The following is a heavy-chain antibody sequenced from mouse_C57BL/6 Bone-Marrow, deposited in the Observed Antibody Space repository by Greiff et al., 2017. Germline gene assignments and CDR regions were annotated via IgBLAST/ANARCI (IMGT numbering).Heavy chain of an antibody. CDR2: ISNLAYSI. CDR3: ARPSPYYYAMDY. J-gene: IGHJ4*01. V-gene: IGHV5-15*01. CDR1: GFTFSDYG. Sequence: EVKLMESGGGLVQPGGSLKLSCAASGFTFSDYGMAWVRQAPRKGPEWVAFISNLAYSIYYADTVTGRFTISRENAKNTLYLEMSSLRSEDTAMYYCARPSPYYYAMDYWGQGTSVTVSS.